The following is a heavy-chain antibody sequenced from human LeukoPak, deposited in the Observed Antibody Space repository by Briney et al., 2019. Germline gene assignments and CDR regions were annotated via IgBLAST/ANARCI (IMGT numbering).Heavy chain of an antibody. J-gene: IGHJ4*02. CDR3: ARDFPYCSGGSCWGYFDY. V-gene: IGHV3-30*04. Sequence: GGSLRLSCAASGFTFSSYAMHWVRQAPGKGPEWVAVISYDGSNKYYADSVKDRFTISRDNSKNTLYLQMNSLRAEDTAVYYCARDFPYCSGGSCWGYFDYWGQGTLVTVSS. D-gene: IGHD2-15*01. CDR1: GFTFSSYA. CDR2: ISYDGSNK.